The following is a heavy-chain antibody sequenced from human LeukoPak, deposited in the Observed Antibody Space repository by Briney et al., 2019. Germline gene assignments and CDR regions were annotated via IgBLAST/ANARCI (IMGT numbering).Heavy chain of an antibody. D-gene: IGHD3-10*01. V-gene: IGHV5-51*01. CDR3: ARLYYGSGSLYYFDY. CDR2: IYPSDSDT. Sequence: GESLKISCKGSGYSFTSYWIGWVRQMPGKGLEWMGIIYPSDSDTRYSPPFQGQVTISADKSISTAYLQWSSLKASDTAMYYCARLYYGSGSLYYFDYWGQGTLVTVSS. CDR1: GYSFTSYW. J-gene: IGHJ4*02.